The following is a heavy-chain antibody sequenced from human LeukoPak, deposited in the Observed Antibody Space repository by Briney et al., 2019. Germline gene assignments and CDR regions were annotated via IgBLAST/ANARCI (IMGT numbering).Heavy chain of an antibody. CDR2: IYTSGST. D-gene: IGHD6-13*01. Sequence: SETLSLTCTVSGGSISSYYWSWIRQPAGKGLEWIGRIYTSGSTNYNPSLKSRVTMSVDTSKNQFSLKLSSATAADTAVYYCAREGAAGTKYFQHWGQGTLVTVSS. J-gene: IGHJ1*01. CDR3: AREGAAGTKYFQH. CDR1: GGSISSYY. V-gene: IGHV4-4*07.